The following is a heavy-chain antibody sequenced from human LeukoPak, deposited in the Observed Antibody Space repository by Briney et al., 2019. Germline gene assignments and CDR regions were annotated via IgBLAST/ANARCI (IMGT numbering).Heavy chain of an antibody. CDR2: ISSTGGTI. D-gene: IGHD3-22*01. CDR3: ARGRFNYDSTGYSSFYY. Sequence: GGSLRLSCAASGFTFRNYLMNWVRQAPGKGLEWVSFISSTGGTIYYADSVKGRFTVSRDNAKNSVYLQMNSLRAEDTAVYYCARGRFNYDSTGYSSFYYWGQGTQVTVSS. J-gene: IGHJ4*02. CDR1: GFTFRNYL. V-gene: IGHV3-48*04.